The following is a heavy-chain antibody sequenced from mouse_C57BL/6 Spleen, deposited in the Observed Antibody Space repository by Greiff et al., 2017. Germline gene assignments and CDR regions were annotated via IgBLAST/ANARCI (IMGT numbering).Heavy chain of an antibody. D-gene: IGHD1-1*01. V-gene: IGHV1-20*01. CDR2: INPYNGDT. J-gene: IGHJ2*01. CDR3: TRWGTVHFDY. Sequence: EVQVVESGPELVKPGDSVKISCKASGYSFTGYFMNWVMQSHGKSLEWIGRINPYNGDTFYNQKFKGKATLTVDKSSSTAHMELRSLTSEDSAVYYCTRWGTVHFDYWGQGTTRTVSS. CDR1: GYSFTGYF.